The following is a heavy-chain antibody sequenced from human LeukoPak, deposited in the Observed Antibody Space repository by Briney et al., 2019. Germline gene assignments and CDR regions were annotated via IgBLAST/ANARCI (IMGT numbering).Heavy chain of an antibody. CDR3: ARQYGSGKNYFDY. Sequence: SETLSLTCAVYGGSFSSYYWSWIRQPPGKGLEWIGYIYYSGSTNYNPSLKSRVTISVDTSKNQFSLKLSSVTAADTAVYYCARQYGSGKNYFDYWGQGTLVTVSS. CDR2: IYYSGST. J-gene: IGHJ4*02. V-gene: IGHV4-59*08. CDR1: GGSFSSYY. D-gene: IGHD3-10*01.